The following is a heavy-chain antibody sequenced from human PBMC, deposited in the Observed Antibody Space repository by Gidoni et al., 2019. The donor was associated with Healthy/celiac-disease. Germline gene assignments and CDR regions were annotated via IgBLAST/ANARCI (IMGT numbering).Heavy chain of an antibody. CDR3: ATRIAVAAFPFDY. D-gene: IGHD6-19*01. Sequence: QLQLQESGPGLVKPSETLSLTCTVSGGSISSSSYYWGWIRQPPGKGLEWIGSIYYSGSTYYNPSLKSRVTISGDTSKNQFSLKLSSVTAADTAVYYCATRIAVAAFPFDYWGQGTLVTVSS. V-gene: IGHV4-39*01. CDR2: IYYSGST. J-gene: IGHJ4*02. CDR1: GGSISSSSYY.